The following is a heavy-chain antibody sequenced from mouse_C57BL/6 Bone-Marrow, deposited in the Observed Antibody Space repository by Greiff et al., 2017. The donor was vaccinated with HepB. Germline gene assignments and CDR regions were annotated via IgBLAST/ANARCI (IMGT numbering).Heavy chain of an antibody. CDR1: GYTFTDYE. CDR3: TRELTTVARGFDY. CDR2: IDPETGGT. Sequence: QVQLQQSGAELVRPGASVTLSCKASGYTFTDYEMHWVKQTPVHGLEWIGAIDPETGGTAYNQKFKGKAILTADKSSSTAYMELRSLTSEDSAVYDCTRELTTVARGFDYWGQGTTLTVSS. D-gene: IGHD1-1*01. J-gene: IGHJ2*01. V-gene: IGHV1-15*01.